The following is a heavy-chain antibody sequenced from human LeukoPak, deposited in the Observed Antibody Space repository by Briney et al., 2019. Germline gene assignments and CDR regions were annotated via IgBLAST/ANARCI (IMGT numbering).Heavy chain of an antibody. CDR3: ARVYQSAEYYFDY. D-gene: IGHD2-2*01. CDR1: GGSIDSYY. Sequence: SETLSLTCTVSGGSIDSYYWSWIRQPPGKGLEWIGYIYYTGSTEYHPSLKSRVTISLDTSKNQFSLKLTSVTAADTAVYYCARVYQSAEYYFDYYGQGNLVSVSS. V-gene: IGHV4-59*01. J-gene: IGHJ4*02. CDR2: IYYTGST.